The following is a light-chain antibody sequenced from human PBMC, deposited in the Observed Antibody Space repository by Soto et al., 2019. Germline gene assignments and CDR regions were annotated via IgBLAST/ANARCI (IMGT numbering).Light chain of an antibody. CDR1: QSISSW. CDR3: QQYNSYLWT. Sequence: DLQMTQSPSTLSAFVGDRVTITCRASQSISSWLAWYQQKPGKAPKLLIYDASSLESGVPSRFSGSGSGTEFTLTITSLQPDDFATYYCQQYNSYLWTFGQGTKVDI. CDR2: DAS. J-gene: IGKJ1*01. V-gene: IGKV1-5*01.